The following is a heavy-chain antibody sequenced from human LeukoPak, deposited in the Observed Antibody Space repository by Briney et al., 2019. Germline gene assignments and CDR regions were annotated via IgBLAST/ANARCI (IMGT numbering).Heavy chain of an antibody. Sequence: GGSLRLSCLGSGFSFSTAGIHWVRLAPGKGLEWVTHIRFDGTNIHYVDSVKGRFTVSRDNSKNTVYLRMNNVRPEDTALYYCAKETTFAYYDTFEYWGRGTVVTVSS. J-gene: IGHJ3*01. CDR2: IRFDGTNI. V-gene: IGHV3-30*02. CDR3: AKETTFAYYDTFEY. CDR1: GFSFSTAG. D-gene: IGHD3-16*01.